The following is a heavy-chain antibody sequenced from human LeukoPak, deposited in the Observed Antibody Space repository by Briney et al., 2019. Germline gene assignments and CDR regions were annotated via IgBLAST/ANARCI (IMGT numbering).Heavy chain of an antibody. Sequence: SETLSLTCTVSGGSISSYYWSWIRQPPGKGLEWIGYIYYSGSTNYNPSLKSRVTISVDTSKNQFSLKLSSVTAADTAVYYCARILGGYYYYYMDVWGKGTTVTVSS. CDR1: GGSISSYY. CDR2: IYYSGST. V-gene: IGHV4-59*01. CDR3: ARILGGYYYYYMDV. D-gene: IGHD7-27*01. J-gene: IGHJ6*03.